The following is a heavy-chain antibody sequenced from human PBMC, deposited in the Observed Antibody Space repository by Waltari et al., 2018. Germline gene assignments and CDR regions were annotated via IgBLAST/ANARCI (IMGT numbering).Heavy chain of an antibody. Sequence: QVQLVQSGAEVKKPGSSVKVSCKASGGTFSSYAISWVRQAPGQGLEWMVGIIPILGIANYAQKFQGRVTITADESTSTAYMELSSLRSEDTAVYYCAREPEKVATTGGYWGQGTLVTVSS. CDR2: IIPILGIA. V-gene: IGHV1-69*04. CDR1: GGTFSSYA. D-gene: IGHD5-12*01. J-gene: IGHJ4*02. CDR3: AREPEKVATTGGY.